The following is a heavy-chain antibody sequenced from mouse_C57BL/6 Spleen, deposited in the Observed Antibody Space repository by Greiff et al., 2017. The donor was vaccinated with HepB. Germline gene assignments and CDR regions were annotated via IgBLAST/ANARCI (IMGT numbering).Heavy chain of an antibody. CDR3: ANDGYYYFDY. D-gene: IGHD2-3*01. CDR1: GYAFSSSW. V-gene: IGHV1-82*01. Sequence: QVQLKQSGPELVKPGASVKISCKASGYAFSSSWMNWVKQRPGKGLEWIGRIYPGDGDTNYNGKFKGKATLTADKSSSTAYMQLSSLTSEDSAVYFCANDGYYYFDYWGQGTTLTVAS. J-gene: IGHJ2*01. CDR2: IYPGDGDT.